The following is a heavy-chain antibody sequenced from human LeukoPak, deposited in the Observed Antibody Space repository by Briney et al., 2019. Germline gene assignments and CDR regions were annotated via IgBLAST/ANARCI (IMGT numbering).Heavy chain of an antibody. J-gene: IGHJ4*02. V-gene: IGHV4-39*01. Sequence: SETLSLTCTVSGGSISSSSYYWGWIRQPPGKGLEWIGSIYYSGSTYYNPSLKSQVTISVDTSKNQFSLKLSSVTAADTAVYYCARIAPYSSSPFDYWGQGTLVTVSS. D-gene: IGHD6-6*01. CDR1: GGSISSSSYY. CDR2: IYYSGST. CDR3: ARIAPYSSSPFDY.